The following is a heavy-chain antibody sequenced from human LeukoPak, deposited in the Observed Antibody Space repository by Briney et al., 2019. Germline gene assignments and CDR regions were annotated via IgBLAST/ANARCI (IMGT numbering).Heavy chain of an antibody. D-gene: IGHD3-22*01. CDR2: ISSSSSTI. CDR3: ARDIGDYYDSSGYSGDY. J-gene: IGHJ4*02. V-gene: IGHV3-48*04. CDR1: GFSFSNYS. Sequence: GGSLRLSCAASGFSFSNYSMNWVRQAPGKGLEWVSYISSSSSTIYYADSLKGRFTISRDNAKNSLYLQMNSLRAEDTAVYYCARDIGDYYDSSGYSGDYWGQGTLVTVSS.